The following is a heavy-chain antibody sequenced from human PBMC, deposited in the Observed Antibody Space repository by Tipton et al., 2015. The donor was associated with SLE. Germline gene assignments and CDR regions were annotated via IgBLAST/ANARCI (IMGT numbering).Heavy chain of an antibody. CDR1: GGSISSYY. CDR2: IYYSGST. J-gene: IGHJ3*02. D-gene: IGHD4-17*01. CDR3: ARDSTVPGAFDI. V-gene: IGHV4-59*12. Sequence: TLSLTCTVSGGSISSYYWSWIRQPPGKGLEWMGYIYYSGSTNYKPSLKSRVTMSVDTSKNQFSLKLSSVTAADTAVYYCARDSTVPGAFDIWGPGTMVTVSS.